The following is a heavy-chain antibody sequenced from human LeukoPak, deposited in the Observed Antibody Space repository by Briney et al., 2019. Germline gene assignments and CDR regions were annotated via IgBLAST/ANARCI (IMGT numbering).Heavy chain of an antibody. CDR2: IKEDGSEK. V-gene: IGHV3-7*01. J-gene: IGHJ4*02. D-gene: IGHD4-17*01. Sequence: GGSLRLSCAASGFTFSSNWMSRVRQAPGKGLEWVANIKEDGSEKYYVDSVKGRFTISRDNAKNSLYLQMNSLRAEDTAVYYCARDGGQQAMTPVDYWGQGTLVTVSS. CDR1: GFTFSSNW. CDR3: ARDGGQQAMTPVDY.